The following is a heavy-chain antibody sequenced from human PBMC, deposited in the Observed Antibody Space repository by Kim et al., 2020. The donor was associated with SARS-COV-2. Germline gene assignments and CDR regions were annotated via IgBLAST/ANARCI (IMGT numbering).Heavy chain of an antibody. CDR2: INHSGST. CDR3: ARGGLRDYDSSGYYGY. CDR1: GGSFSGYY. J-gene: IGHJ4*01. Sequence: SETLSLTCAVYGGSFSGYYCSWIRQPPGKGLEWIGEINHSGSTNYNPSLKSRVTISVDTSKNQFSLKLSSVTAADTAVYYCARGGLRDYDSSGYYGYWG. V-gene: IGHV4-34*01. D-gene: IGHD3-22*01.